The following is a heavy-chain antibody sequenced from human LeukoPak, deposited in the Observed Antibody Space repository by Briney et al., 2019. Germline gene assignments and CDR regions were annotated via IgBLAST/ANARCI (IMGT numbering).Heavy chain of an antibody. CDR1: GGSIGSNY. V-gene: IGHV4-59*01. CDR3: ARERDDTSSWGSDY. CDR2: IDYSGST. D-gene: IGHD3-22*01. J-gene: IGHJ4*02. Sequence: SETLSLTCTVSGGSIGSNYWSGIRQPPGKGLEWIGCIDYSGSTKYNPALKNRVTISVDTSKNQFSLRLSSVTAADTAVYYCARERDDTSSWGSDYWGRGTLVTVSS.